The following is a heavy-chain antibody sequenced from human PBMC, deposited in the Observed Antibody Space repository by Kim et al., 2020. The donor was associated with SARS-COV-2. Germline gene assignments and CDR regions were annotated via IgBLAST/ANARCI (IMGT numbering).Heavy chain of an antibody. D-gene: IGHD3-9*01. CDR1: GGSFSGYY. J-gene: IGHJ5*02. V-gene: IGHV4-34*01. CDR2: INHSGST. Sequence: SQTLSLTCAVYGGSFSGYYWSWLRQPPGKGLEWIGEINHSGSTNYNPSLKSRVTISVDTSKNQFSLKLSSVTAADTAVYYCARPRGPGYDILTGHPAGFDPWGQGTLVTVSS. CDR3: ARPRGPGYDILTGHPAGFDP.